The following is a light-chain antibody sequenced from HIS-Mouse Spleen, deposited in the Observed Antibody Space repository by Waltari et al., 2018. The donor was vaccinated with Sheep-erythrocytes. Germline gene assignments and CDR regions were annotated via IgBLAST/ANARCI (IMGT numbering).Light chain of an antibody. CDR2: EVS. CDR3: SSYTSSSTQV. J-gene: IGLJ2*01. Sequence: QSVLTQPPSASGTPGQRVTISCSGSSSNIGSNTVNWYQQLPGTAPKLMIYEVSNRPSGVSNRFSGSKSGNTASLTISGLQAEDEADYYCSSYTSSSTQVFGGGTKLTVL. V-gene: IGLV1-44*01. CDR1: SSNIGSNT.